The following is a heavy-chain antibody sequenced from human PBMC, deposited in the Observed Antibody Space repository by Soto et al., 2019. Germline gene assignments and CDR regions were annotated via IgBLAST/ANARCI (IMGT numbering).Heavy chain of an antibody. CDR2: IDGSSDYT. CDR3: ARDLRFSSTNYFDF. V-gene: IGHV3-11*06. J-gene: IGHJ4*02. CDR1: GFLFTDYY. D-gene: IGHD2-8*01. Sequence: PGGSLRLSCTASGFLFTDYYMSWIRQPPGKGLEWLAYIDGSSDYTNSADSVKGRFTISRDNAKNSVSLQMNNLRADDTAVYYCARDLRFSSTNYFDFWGRGTLVTVSS.